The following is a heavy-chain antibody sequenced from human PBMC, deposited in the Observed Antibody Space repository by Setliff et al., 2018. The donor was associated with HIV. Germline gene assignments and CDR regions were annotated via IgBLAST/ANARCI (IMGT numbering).Heavy chain of an antibody. V-gene: IGHV1-2*02. Sequence: GASVKVSCKASGFTFIGYYLHWVRQAPGQGPEWMGWISPKKGGTNYAQKFQGRVTMTRDTSTSTAYMELRSLRSDDTAVYYCARQETCGGDCYDSVGEMVLSPPEYFHHWGQGTLVTVSS. CDR3: ARQETCGGDCYDSVGEMVLSPPEYFHH. CDR1: GFTFIGYY. D-gene: IGHD2-21*01. CDR2: ISPKKGGT. J-gene: IGHJ1*01.